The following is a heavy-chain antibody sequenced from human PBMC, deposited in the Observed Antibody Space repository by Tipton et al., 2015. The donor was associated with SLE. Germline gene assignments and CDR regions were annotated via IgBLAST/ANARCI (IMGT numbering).Heavy chain of an antibody. CDR1: GGSISYYY. Sequence: LRLSCTVSGGSISYYYWTWIRQPPGKGLEWIGYIYYSGSTYYNPSLKSRVTISVDTSKNQFSLKLSSVTAADTAVYYCARRLRRGGAFDIWGQGTMVTVSS. CDR2: IYYSGST. CDR3: ARRLRRGGAFDI. V-gene: IGHV4-59*01. J-gene: IGHJ3*02. D-gene: IGHD4-17*01.